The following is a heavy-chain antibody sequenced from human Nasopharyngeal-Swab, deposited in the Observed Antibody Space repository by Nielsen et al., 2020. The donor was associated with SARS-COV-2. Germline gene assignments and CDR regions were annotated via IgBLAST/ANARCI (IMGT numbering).Heavy chain of an antibody. CDR3: ASLRNDYVWGSYRSPDAFDI. CDR1: GFTFSDHY. J-gene: IGHJ3*02. Sequence: GESLKISCAASGFTFSDHYMSWIRQAPGKGLEWVSYISSSSYTNYADSVKGRFTISRDNAKNSLYLQMNSLRAEDTAVYYCASLRNDYVWGSYRSPDAFDIWGQGTMVTVSS. CDR2: ISSSSYT. V-gene: IGHV3-11*06. D-gene: IGHD3-16*02.